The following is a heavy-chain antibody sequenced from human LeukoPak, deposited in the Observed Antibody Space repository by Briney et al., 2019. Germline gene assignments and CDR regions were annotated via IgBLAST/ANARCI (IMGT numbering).Heavy chain of an antibody. CDR2: MNPDSGNT. V-gene: IGHV1-8*03. CDR3: ARGLWYSGAYDAFDI. D-gene: IGHD2-15*01. J-gene: IGHJ3*02. CDR1: GYTFTSYD. Sequence: ASVKVSCKASGYTFTSYDINWVRQATGQGLEWMGWMNPDSGNTGYAQKFQGRVTITRNTSISTAYMELSSLRSEDTAVYYCARGLWYSGAYDAFDIWGQGTMVTVSS.